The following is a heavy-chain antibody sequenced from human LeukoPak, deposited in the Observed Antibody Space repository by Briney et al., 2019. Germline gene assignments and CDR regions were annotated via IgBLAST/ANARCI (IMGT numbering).Heavy chain of an antibody. D-gene: IGHD4-23*01. J-gene: IGHJ1*01. V-gene: IGHV1-69*05. CDR3: ARELGGNGFQH. Sequence: SVKVSCRASGGTFSSYAISWVRQAPGQGLEWMGRIIPIFGTANYAQKFQGRVTITTDESTSTAYMELSSLRSEDTAVCYCARELGGNGFQHWGQGTLVTVSS. CDR1: GGTFSSYA. CDR2: IIPIFGTA.